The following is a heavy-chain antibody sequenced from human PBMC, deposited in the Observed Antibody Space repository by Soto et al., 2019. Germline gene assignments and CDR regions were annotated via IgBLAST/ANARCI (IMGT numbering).Heavy chain of an antibody. CDR2: IFHSGTT. J-gene: IGHJ4*02. Sequence: QVQLQESGPGLVKPSGTLSLTCAVSGGSISSSNWWSWVRQPPGKGLEWTGEIFHSGTTNYNPSLKSRLTISVDKSKNQLSLKLISVTAADTAGYYCSKTRDSSTFFDFWGQGTLVTVSS. D-gene: IGHD6-13*01. V-gene: IGHV4-4*02. CDR3: SKTRDSSTFFDF. CDR1: GGSISSSNW.